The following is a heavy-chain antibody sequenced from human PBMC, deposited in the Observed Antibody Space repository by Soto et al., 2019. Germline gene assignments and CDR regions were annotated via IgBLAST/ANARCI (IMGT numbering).Heavy chain of an antibody. CDR3: ASPDPKYCGGDCPSH. CDR1: GGTFSSYT. J-gene: IGHJ4*02. Sequence: QVQLVQSGAEVKKPGSSVKVSCKASGGTFSSYTISWVRQAPGHGLEWMGRIIPILGVANNAQTFQGRVTITADKSTSTAYMELSSLRSEDTAVYYCASPDPKYCGGDCPSHWGQGTLVTVSS. V-gene: IGHV1-69*02. CDR2: IIPILGVA. D-gene: IGHD2-21*02.